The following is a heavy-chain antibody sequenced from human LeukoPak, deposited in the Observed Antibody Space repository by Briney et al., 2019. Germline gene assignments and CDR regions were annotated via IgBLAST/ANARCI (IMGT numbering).Heavy chain of an antibody. V-gene: IGHV3-23*01. CDR2: ISGSGSAS. CDR3: AKRNVGTFDY. J-gene: IGHJ4*02. Sequence: GGSLRLSCAASGYTFSGYAMSWVRQAPGKGLEWVSAISGSGSASYYADSVKGRFTISKDSSKNTLYLQMNSLRAEYTAVYYWAKRNVGTFDYWGQGTLVTVSS. CDR1: GYTFSGYA. D-gene: IGHD7-27*01.